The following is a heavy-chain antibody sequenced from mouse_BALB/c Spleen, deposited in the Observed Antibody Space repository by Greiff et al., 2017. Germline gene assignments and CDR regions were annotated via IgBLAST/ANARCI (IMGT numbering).Heavy chain of an antibody. Sequence: ESGPGLVKPSQSLSLTCSVTGYSITSGYYWNWIRQFPGNKLEWMGYISYDGSNNYNPSLKNRISITRDTSKNQFFLKLNSVTTEDTATYYCARDFPGAWFAYWGQGTLVTVSA. J-gene: IGHJ3*01. CDR2: ISYDGSN. V-gene: IGHV3-6*02. D-gene: IGHD4-1*01. CDR3: ARDFPGAWFAY. CDR1: GYSITSGYY.